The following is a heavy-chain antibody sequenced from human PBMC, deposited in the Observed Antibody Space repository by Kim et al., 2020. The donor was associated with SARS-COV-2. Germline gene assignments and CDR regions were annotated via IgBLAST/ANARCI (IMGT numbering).Heavy chain of an antibody. CDR3: ARAAKVTTKFGDWFDP. J-gene: IGHJ5*02. D-gene: IGHD4-17*01. Sequence: SETLSLTCTVSGGSISSGGYYWSWIRQHPGKGLEWIGYIYYSGSTYYNPSLKSRVTISVDTSKNQFSLKLSSVTAADTAVYYCARAAKVTTKFGDWFDPWGQGTLVTVSS. CDR1: GGSISSGGYY. V-gene: IGHV4-31*03. CDR2: IYYSGST.